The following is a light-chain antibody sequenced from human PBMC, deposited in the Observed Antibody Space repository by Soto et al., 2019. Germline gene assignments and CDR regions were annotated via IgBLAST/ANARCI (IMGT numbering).Light chain of an antibody. CDR3: QQRSNWPIT. CDR2: GAS. CDR1: QSVNNNY. V-gene: IGKV3D-20*02. J-gene: IGKJ5*01. Sequence: EIVLMQSPGTLSLSPGEGATLSCRASQSVNNNYLAWYQQRPGQAPRLLIYGASSRATGIPDRFSGSGSGTDLTLTISRLEPEDFAVYYCQQRSNWPITLGQGTRLEIK.